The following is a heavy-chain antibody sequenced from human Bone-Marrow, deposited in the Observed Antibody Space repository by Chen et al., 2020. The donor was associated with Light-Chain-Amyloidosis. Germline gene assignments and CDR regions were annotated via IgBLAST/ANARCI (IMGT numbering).Heavy chain of an antibody. Sequence: QVQLQQWGAGLLKPSETLSLTCAVYGGSFSGYYWSWIRQPPGKGLEWIGEINHSGSTNYNPSLKSRVTISVDTSKNQFSLKLSSVTAADTAVYYCAGSRPFYGSGSYYTLWWFDPWGQGTLVTVSS. V-gene: IGHV4-34*01. D-gene: IGHD3-10*01. CDR1: GGSFSGYY. CDR3: AGSRPFYGSGSYYTLWWFDP. J-gene: IGHJ5*02. CDR2: INHSGST.